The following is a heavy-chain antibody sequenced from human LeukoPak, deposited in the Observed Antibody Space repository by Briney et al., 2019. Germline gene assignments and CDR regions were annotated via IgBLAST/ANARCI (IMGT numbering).Heavy chain of an antibody. CDR2: IIQDGSEK. V-gene: IGHV3-7*01. J-gene: IGHJ4*02. D-gene: IGHD3-22*01. CDR1: GFTFSNFW. Sequence: GGSLRLSCAASGFTFSNFWMSWVRQAPGKGLEWVANIIQDGSEKYYVDSVKGRFTVSRDNAKRSVYLQMNSLRGEDTAVYFCAKDFRLTLIVVVTPYYFDYWGQGTLVTVSS. CDR3: AKDFRLTLIVVVTPYYFDY.